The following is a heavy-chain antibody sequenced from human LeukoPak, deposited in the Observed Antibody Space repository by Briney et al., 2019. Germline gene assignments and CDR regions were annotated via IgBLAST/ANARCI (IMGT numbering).Heavy chain of an antibody. V-gene: IGHV1-18*01. J-gene: IGHJ4*02. Sequence: ASVKVSCKASGYTFTNYGFSWVRQAPGQGLEWMGWISAYNGNTNYAQKLQGRVTMTTDTSTSTAYMELRSLTSDDTAVYYCARDYSSRCFDYWGQGTLVTVPS. D-gene: IGHD6-13*01. CDR1: GYTFTNYG. CDR2: ISAYNGNT. CDR3: ARDYSSRCFDY.